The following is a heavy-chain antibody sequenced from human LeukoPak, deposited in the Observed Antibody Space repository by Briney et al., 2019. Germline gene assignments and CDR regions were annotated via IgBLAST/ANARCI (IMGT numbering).Heavy chain of an antibody. J-gene: IGHJ4*02. V-gene: IGHV1-18*01. CDR2: ISAYNGNT. CDR3: ARRVYYGDYGENFDY. CDR1: GYTFTSYG. Sequence: GASVKVSCKASGYTFTSYGISWVRQAPGQGLEWMGWISAYNGNTNYAQKLQGRVTITTDTSTSTAYMALRSLRSDDTAVYYCARRVYYGDYGENFDYWGQGTLVTVSS. D-gene: IGHD4-17*01.